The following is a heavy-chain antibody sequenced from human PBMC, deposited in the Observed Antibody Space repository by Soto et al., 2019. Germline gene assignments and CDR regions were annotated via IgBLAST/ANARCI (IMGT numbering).Heavy chain of an antibody. D-gene: IGHD5-18*01. V-gene: IGHV1-69*12. CDR3: ARDPPDGSYGTQYFDY. CDR1: GGTFSSYA. J-gene: IGHJ4*02. Sequence: QVQLVQSGAEVKKPGSSVKVSCKASGGTFSSYAISWVRQAPGQGLEWMGGIIPIFGTANSAQKFQGRVTITADESTSTAYMELSSLRSEDTAVYYCARDPPDGSYGTQYFDYWGQGTLVTVAS. CDR2: IIPIFGTA.